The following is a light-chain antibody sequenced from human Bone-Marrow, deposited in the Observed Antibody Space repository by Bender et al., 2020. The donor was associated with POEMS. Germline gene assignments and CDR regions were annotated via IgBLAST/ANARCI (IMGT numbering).Light chain of an antibody. V-gene: IGLV3-25*03. CDR1: SFPKEF. Sequence: SSGVTQPPSVSVSPGQTATITCSGDSFPKEFGYWYQQKPGQAPLLVIYKDTKRPSGIPESFSGSTSETSITLTISEVQAEDEAVYYCQSTRSSGAYPVFGGGTKVTVL. CDR3: QSTRSSGAYPV. J-gene: IGLJ2*01. CDR2: KDT.